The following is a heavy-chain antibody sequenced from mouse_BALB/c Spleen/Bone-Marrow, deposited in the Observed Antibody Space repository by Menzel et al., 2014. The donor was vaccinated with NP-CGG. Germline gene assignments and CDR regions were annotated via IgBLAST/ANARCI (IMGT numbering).Heavy chain of an antibody. V-gene: IGHV1-7*01. CDR2: INPSTGYT. CDR3: ARNYDYDGGYYAMDY. Sequence: VQLQQSGAELAKPGASVKMSCKASGYNFISYWMHWVKQRPGQGLEWIGYINPSTGYTEYNQKFKDKATLTADKPSSKAYMQLSSLTSEDSAVYYCARNYDYDGGYYAMDYWGQGTSVTVSS. J-gene: IGHJ4*01. CDR1: GYNFISYW. D-gene: IGHD2-4*01.